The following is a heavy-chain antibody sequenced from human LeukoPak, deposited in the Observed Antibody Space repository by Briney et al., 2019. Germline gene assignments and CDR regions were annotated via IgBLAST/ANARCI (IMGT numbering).Heavy chain of an antibody. J-gene: IGHJ4*02. V-gene: IGHV4-59*12. CDR1: AGSISSYY. CDR2: IYYSGST. CDR3: DSARAPCFDFWTGYYFDY. Sequence: SETLSLTCTLSAGSISSYYCSWIRQPPGKGLEWIGYIYYSGSTNYNPSLNSRVTISVDMSKNQFSLKLSSAAHAAESFGDSARAPCFDFWTGYYFDYWGLGTLVTVSS. D-gene: IGHD3/OR15-3a*01.